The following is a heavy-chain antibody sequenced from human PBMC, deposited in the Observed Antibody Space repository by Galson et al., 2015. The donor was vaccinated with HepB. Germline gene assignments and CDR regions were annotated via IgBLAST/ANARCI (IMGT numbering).Heavy chain of an antibody. V-gene: IGHV4-59*01. CDR3: AREGLGYCSGGRCFGNWFDP. D-gene: IGHD2-15*01. Sequence: LSLTCTVSGGSISSYYWSWIRQPPGEGLEWIGYIYYSGSTNYNLSLKSRVTISLDTSKKQFSLKLSSVTAADTAVYYCAREGLGYCSGGRCFGNWFDPWGQGTLVTVSS. CDR1: GGSISSYY. J-gene: IGHJ5*02. CDR2: IYYSGST.